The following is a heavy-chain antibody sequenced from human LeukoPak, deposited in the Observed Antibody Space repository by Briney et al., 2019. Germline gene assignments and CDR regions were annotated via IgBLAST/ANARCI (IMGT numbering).Heavy chain of an antibody. CDR3: ARLSGSYTKGYFDY. V-gene: IGHV5-51*01. Sequence: GESLKISWQGSGYSFTSYWIGWVRQMPGKGLEWMGIIYPGDSDTRYSPSFQGQVTISADKSISTAYLQWSSLKASDTAMYYSARLSGSYTKGYFDYWGQGTLVIVSS. CDR2: IYPGDSDT. CDR1: GYSFTSYW. D-gene: IGHD1-26*01. J-gene: IGHJ4*02.